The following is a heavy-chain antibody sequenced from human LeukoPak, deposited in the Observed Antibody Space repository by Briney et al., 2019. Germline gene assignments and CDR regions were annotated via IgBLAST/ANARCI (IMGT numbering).Heavy chain of an antibody. V-gene: IGHV3-30*04. CDR2: ISYDGSNK. Sequence: PGRSLRLSRAASGFTFSSYAMHWVRQAPGKGLEWVAVISYDGSNKYYADSVEGRFTISRDNSKNTLYLQMNSLRAEDTAVYYCARERVRGYSYGYLDYWGQGTLVTVSS. CDR3: ARERVRGYSYGYLDY. J-gene: IGHJ4*02. CDR1: GFTFSSYA. D-gene: IGHD5-18*01.